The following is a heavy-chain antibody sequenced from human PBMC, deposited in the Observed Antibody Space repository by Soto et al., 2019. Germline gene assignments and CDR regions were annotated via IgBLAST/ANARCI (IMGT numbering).Heavy chain of an antibody. CDR2: ISGSGGTT. Sequence: VRQTPGKGLEWVSAISGSGGTTYYADSAEGRFTISRDNSKNTLYLQMNSLRAVFQAEDGIRDSFPVSAFLLNRSSDL. CDR3: RDSFPVSAFLLNRSSDL. V-gene: IGHV3-23*01. J-gene: IGHJ2*01. D-gene: IGHD3-9*01.